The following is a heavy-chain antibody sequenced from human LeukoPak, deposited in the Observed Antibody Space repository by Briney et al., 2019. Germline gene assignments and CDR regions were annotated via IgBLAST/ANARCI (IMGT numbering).Heavy chain of an antibody. CDR2: ISVYNGNT. CDR1: GYTFTSYG. V-gene: IGHV1-18*01. J-gene: IGHJ4*02. CDR3: ARRYDSSGYNYYFDY. D-gene: IGHD3-22*01. Sequence: ASVKVSCKASGYTFTSYGISWVRQAPGQGLEWMGWISVYNGNTNYAQKLQGRVTMTTDTSTSTAYMELRSLRSDDTAVYYCARRYDSSGYNYYFDYWGQGTLVTVSS.